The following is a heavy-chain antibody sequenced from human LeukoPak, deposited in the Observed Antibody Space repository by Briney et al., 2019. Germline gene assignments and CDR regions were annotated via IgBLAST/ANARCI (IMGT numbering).Heavy chain of an antibody. Sequence: GGSLRLSCAASGVTVGNNYMSWVRQPPGKGLEWISVIYSDGSTYYADSVKGRFTISRDSSENTLYLQMNSLRAEDTAVYYLARDPGGGPTHGFWGQGTLVTVSS. CDR2: IYSDGST. D-gene: IGHD1-26*01. V-gene: IGHV3-53*05. CDR1: GVTVGNNY. J-gene: IGHJ4*02. CDR3: ARDPGGGPTHGF.